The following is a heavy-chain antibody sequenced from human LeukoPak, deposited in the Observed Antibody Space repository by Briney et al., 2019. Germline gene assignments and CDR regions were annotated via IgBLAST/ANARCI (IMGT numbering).Heavy chain of an antibody. CDR3: ARGAVYFDDAFDI. V-gene: IGHV4-61*01. J-gene: IGHJ3*02. D-gene: IGHD3-22*01. CDR1: GGSVSSGSYY. Sequence: SETLSLTCTVSGGSVSSGSYYWSWIRQPPGKGLEWIGYIYYSGSTNYNPSLKSRVTISVDTSKNQFSLKLSSVTAADTAVYYCARGAVYFDDAFDIWGQGTMVTVSS. CDR2: IYYSGST.